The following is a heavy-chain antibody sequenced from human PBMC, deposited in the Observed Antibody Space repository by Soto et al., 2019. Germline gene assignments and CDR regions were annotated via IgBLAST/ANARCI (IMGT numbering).Heavy chain of an antibody. D-gene: IGHD1-1*01. CDR2: INHSGST. Sequence: PSETLSLTCAVYGGSFSGYYWSWIRQPPGKGLEWIGEINHSGSTNYNPSLKSRVTISVDTSKNQFSLKLSSVTAADTAVYYCARVLFFRRLEFDYWGQGTLVTVSS. CDR3: ARVLFFRRLEFDY. V-gene: IGHV4-34*01. J-gene: IGHJ4*02. CDR1: GGSFSGYY.